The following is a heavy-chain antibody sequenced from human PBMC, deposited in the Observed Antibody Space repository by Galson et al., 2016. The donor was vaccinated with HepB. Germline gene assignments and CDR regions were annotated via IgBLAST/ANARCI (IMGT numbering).Heavy chain of an antibody. Sequence: SLRLSCAASGITFNSYAMTWVRQALGRGLEWVSSIVGGGGVTFYADSVKGRFTISRDNSKNTLYLQMNSLRDEDTAIYYCAKNYGSGMGYYYIDVWGKGTTVTVSS. CDR1: GITFNSYA. CDR2: IVGGGGVT. J-gene: IGHJ6*03. D-gene: IGHD3-10*01. V-gene: IGHV3-23*01. CDR3: AKNYGSGMGYYYIDV.